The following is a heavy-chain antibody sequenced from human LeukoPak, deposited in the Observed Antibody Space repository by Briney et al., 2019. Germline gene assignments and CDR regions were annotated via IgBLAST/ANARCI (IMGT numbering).Heavy chain of an antibody. CDR1: GYTFTSYY. Sequence: ASVKVSCKASGYTFTSYYMHWVRQAPGQGLEWMGIINPSGGSTSYAQKFQGRVTMTRDTSTSTVYMELSSLRSEDTAVYYCARGGGYRGYGTTDYFDYWGQGTLVTVSS. D-gene: IGHD5-12*01. CDR2: INPSGGST. V-gene: IGHV1-46*01. J-gene: IGHJ4*02. CDR3: ARGGGYRGYGTTDYFDY.